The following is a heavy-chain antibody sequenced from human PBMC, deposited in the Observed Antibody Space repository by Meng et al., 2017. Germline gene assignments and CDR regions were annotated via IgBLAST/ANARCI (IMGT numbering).Heavy chain of an antibody. Sequence: VQLVQAGPEVEKPGAVEKLPCKPSGYTFAACWIQWLRQAPGQGLEWMGRIDPNSGGTNYAQKFQGRITMTRDTSISTAYMELSRLRSDDTAVYYCARDDYGDYFDYWGQGTLVTVSS. D-gene: IGHD4-17*01. J-gene: IGHJ4*02. CDR3: ARDDYGDYFDY. CDR1: GYTFAACW. V-gene: IGHV1-2*06. CDR2: IDPNSGGT.